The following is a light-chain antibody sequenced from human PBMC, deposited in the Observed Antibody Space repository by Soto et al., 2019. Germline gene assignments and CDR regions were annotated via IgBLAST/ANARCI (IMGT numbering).Light chain of an antibody. V-gene: IGKV3-15*01. Sequence: EVVMTQSPATLSVSPGERVTFPCRASQSVTTNLAWYQHKPGQSPRLLISGASTGASGIPPRFSGSGSGTEFTLTIDRLQSADFAVYYCQQYDRWPVTFGGGTKVEIK. CDR1: QSVTTN. CDR2: GAS. CDR3: QQYDRWPVT. J-gene: IGKJ4*01.